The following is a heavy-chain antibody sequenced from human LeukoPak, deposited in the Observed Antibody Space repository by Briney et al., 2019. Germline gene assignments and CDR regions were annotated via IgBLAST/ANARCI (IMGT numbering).Heavy chain of an antibody. J-gene: IGHJ4*02. CDR3: ATYDSSGYGPYYFDY. D-gene: IGHD3-22*01. Sequence: GASVKVSCKASGYTFTGYYMHWVRQAPGQGLEWMGWINPNSGGTNYAQKFQGRVTMTRDTSISTAYMELSRLRSDDTAVYYCATYDSSGYGPYYFDYWGQGTLVTVSS. CDR2: INPNSGGT. V-gene: IGHV1-2*02. CDR1: GYTFTGYY.